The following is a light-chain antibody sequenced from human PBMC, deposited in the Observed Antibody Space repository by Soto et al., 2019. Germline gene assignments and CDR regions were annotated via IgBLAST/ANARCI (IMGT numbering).Light chain of an antibody. CDR3: QSYDSSNQV. Sequence: NFMLTQPHSVSESPGKTVTISCTGRSDSIASNYVQWFQQRPGSAPTTVIYEDNLRPSGVPDRFSGSTDRSSNSASLTISGLKTEDEADYYCQSYDSSNQVFGGGTKLTVL. CDR1: SDSIASNY. J-gene: IGLJ3*02. V-gene: IGLV6-57*02. CDR2: EDN.